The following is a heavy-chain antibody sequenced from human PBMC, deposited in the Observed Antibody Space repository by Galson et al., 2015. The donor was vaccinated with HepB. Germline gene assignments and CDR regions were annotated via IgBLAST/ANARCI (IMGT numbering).Heavy chain of an antibody. V-gene: IGHV2-5*02. Sequence: PALVKPTQTLTLTCTFSGFSLSTSGVGVGWIRQPPGKALEWLALIYWDDDKRYSPSLKSRLTITKDTSKNQVVLTMTNMDPVDTATYYCAHGSHLGGGVYFDYWGQGTLVTVSS. CDR2: IYWDDDK. CDR3: AHGSHLGGGVYFDY. D-gene: IGHD1-26*01. CDR1: GFSLSTSGVG. J-gene: IGHJ4*02.